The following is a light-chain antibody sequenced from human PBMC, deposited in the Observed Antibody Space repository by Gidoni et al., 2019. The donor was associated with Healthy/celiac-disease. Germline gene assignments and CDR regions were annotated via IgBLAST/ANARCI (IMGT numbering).Light chain of an antibody. CDR2: AAS. CDR1: QGISSY. J-gene: IGKJ4*01. CDR3: QQLNSYPL. Sequence: DIQLTQSPSFLSASVGDRVTITCRASQGISSYLAWYQQKPGKAPKLLIYAASTLQSGVPSRFSGSGSGTEITLTISSLQPEDFATYYCQQLNSYPLFGGGTKVEIK. V-gene: IGKV1-9*01.